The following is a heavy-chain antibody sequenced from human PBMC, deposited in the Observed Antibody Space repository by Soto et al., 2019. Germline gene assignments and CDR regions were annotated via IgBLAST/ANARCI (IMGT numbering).Heavy chain of an antibody. V-gene: IGHV3-21*01. Sequence: PGGSLRLSCAASGFTFSSYSMNWVRQAPGKGLEWVSSISSSSSYIYYADSVKGQFTISRDNAKNSLYLQMNSLRAEDTAVYYCAREGYYDSSGYYYDYYYYGMDVWGQGTTVTVSS. CDR1: GFTFSSYS. CDR2: ISSSSSYI. D-gene: IGHD3-22*01. J-gene: IGHJ6*02. CDR3: AREGYYDSSGYYYDYYYYGMDV.